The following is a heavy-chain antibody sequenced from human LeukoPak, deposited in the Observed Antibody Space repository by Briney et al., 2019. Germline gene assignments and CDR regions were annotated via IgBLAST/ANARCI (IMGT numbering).Heavy chain of an antibody. J-gene: IGHJ4*02. CDR1: GFSFTDYP. D-gene: IGHD3-9*01. CDR2: IRTTAEGAKYA. V-gene: IGHV3-48*02. Sequence: GGSLRLSCAISGFSFTDYPMNWVRQAPGKGLEWISNIRTTAEGAKYAYYADSVKGRVTISRDDGKNTLYLHMNSLRDDDTAVYYCATDQRYAFDYWGQGILVTVSS. CDR3: ATDQRYAFDY.